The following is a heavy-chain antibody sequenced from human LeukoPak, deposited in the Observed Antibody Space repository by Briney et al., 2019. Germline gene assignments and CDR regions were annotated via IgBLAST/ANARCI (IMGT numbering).Heavy chain of an antibody. CDR1: GFTFSSYS. V-gene: IGHV3-48*01. J-gene: IGHJ4*02. CDR2: ISSSSSTM. CDR3: TRVLYSSGWYGDHY. Sequence: GGSLRLSCAASGFTFSSYSMDWVRQAPGKGLEWVSYISSSSSTMYYADSVKGRFTISRDNAKNSLYLRMSSLRAEDTAVYYCTRVLYSSGWYGDHYWGQGTLVTVSS. D-gene: IGHD6-19*01.